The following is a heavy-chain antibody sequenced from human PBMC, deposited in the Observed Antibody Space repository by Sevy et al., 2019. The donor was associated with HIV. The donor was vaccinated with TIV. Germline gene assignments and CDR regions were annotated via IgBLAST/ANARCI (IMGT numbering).Heavy chain of an antibody. J-gene: IGHJ3*02. CDR2: ISYDGSNK. D-gene: IGHD3-10*01. CDR1: GFTFSSYA. Sequence: GGSLRLSCAASGFTFSSYAMHWVRQAPGKGLEWVAVISYDGSNKYYADSVKGRFTISRDNSKNTLYLQMNGLRAEDTAVYYCARDLVLWFGELGGSAFDIWGQGTMVTVSS. CDR3: ARDLVLWFGELGGSAFDI. V-gene: IGHV3-30-3*01.